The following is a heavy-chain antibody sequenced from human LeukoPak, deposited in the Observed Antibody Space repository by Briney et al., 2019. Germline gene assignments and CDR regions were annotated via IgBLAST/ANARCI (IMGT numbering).Heavy chain of an antibody. J-gene: IGHJ5*02. CDR3: ASSVVATIGNSWFDP. V-gene: IGHV4-34*01. D-gene: IGHD5-12*01. Sequence: SETLSLTCAVYGGSFSGYYWSWIRQPPGKRLEWIGEINHSGSTNYNPSLKSRVTISVDTSKNQFSLKLSSVTAADTAVYYCASSVVATIGNSWFDPWGQGTLVTVSS. CDR2: INHSGST. CDR1: GGSFSGYY.